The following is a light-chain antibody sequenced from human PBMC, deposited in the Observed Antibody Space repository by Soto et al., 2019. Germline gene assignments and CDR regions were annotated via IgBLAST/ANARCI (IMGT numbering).Light chain of an antibody. Sequence: QSALAQPASVSGSPGQSITISCTGASGYVGTYSLVSWYQQHPGKAPKVVIYEGHKRPSGVPDRFSGSTSVNTASLTISGLQTDDEADYYCCLYVAATNYVFGNGTKVTV. CDR3: CLYVAATNYV. J-gene: IGLJ1*01. V-gene: IGLV2-23*01. CDR1: SGYVGTYSL. CDR2: EGH.